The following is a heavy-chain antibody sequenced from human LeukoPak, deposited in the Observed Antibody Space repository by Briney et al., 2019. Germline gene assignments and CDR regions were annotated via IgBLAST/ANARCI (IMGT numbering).Heavy chain of an antibody. CDR2: IYPGDSDT. CDR3: ARHREGYSSNWSWFDP. CDR1: GYNFSNYW. Sequence: KRGESLEISCKGSGYNFSNYWIAWVRQVPGKGREGMGIIYPGDSDTRYSPSFQGQVNISADKSINTAYVQWSSLKASDTAMYYCARHREGYSSNWSWFDPWGQGTLVTVSS. V-gene: IGHV5-51*01. J-gene: IGHJ5*02. D-gene: IGHD6-13*01.